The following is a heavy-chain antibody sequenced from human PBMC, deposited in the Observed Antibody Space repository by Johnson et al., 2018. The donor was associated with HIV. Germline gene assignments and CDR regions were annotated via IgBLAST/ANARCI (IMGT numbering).Heavy chain of an antibody. CDR3: ARGSRYTFDNDDAHLLHAFDI. Sequence: EVRLVESGGGLVQPGRSLRLSCAASGFTFDDYAMHWVRQAPGKGLEWVSGISWNSGSIGYAASVKGRFTISRDSSKNTLYLEMNSMRPEDMAVYYCARGSRYTFDNDDAHLLHAFDIWAKGRWSPSL. CDR1: GFTFDDYA. D-gene: IGHD3-16*01. CDR2: ISWNSGSI. J-gene: IGHJ3*02. V-gene: IGHV3-9*03.